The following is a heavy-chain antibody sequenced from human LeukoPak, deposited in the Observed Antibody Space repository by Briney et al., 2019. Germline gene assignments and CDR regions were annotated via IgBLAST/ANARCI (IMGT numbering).Heavy chain of an antibody. CDR1: GESPTGHY. CDR2: INYLGTT. J-gene: IGHJ6*04. V-gene: IGHV4-34*01. Sequence: SETLSLTCAVSGESPTGHYWSWFRQAPGKGLEWIGEINYLGTTRYSPSLKSRAVISSDTSNSQFSLTLSSVTAADTGVYYCSHEDYDVWRAYRLLGGDVWGKGTTVSVSS. CDR3: SHEDYDVWRAYRLLGGDV. D-gene: IGHD3-3*01.